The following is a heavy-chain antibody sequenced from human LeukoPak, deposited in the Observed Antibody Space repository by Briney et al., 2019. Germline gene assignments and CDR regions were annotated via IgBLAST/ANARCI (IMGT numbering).Heavy chain of an antibody. Sequence: ASVKVSCKASGGTFSSYAISWVRQAPGQGLEWMGGIIPIFGTASYAQKFQGRVTITADESTSTAYMELSSLRSEDTAVYYCARDRSYCSGGSCYPQYNWFDPWGQGTLVTVSS. J-gene: IGHJ5*02. D-gene: IGHD2-15*01. CDR1: GGTFSSYA. V-gene: IGHV1-69*01. CDR2: IIPIFGTA. CDR3: ARDRSYCSGGSCYPQYNWFDP.